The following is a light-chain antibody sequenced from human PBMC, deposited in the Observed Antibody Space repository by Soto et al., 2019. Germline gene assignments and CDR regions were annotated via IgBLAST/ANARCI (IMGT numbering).Light chain of an antibody. Sequence: QSALTQPASVSGSPGQSITISCTGSSSDVGTYDLVSWYQHHPGAAPKLMIYEATRRPSGISNRFSGSKSGNTASLTISGLQAEDEADYYCCSFADSVMFGGGTKLTVL. V-gene: IGLV2-23*01. CDR2: EAT. J-gene: IGLJ3*02. CDR3: CSFADSVM. CDR1: SSDVGTYDL.